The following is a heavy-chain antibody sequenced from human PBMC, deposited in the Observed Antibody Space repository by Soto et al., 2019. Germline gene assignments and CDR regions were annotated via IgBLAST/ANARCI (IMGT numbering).Heavy chain of an antibody. D-gene: IGHD1-7*01. J-gene: IGHJ4*01. CDR3: ARDNWNSY. V-gene: IGHV3-74*01. CDR1: GFTFSSYW. Sequence: EVQLVESGGGLVQPGVSVSLSCAASGFTFSSYWMHWVRQAPGKGLMWVSRIHNDGSTTRYADSVKGRFTISRDNAKNTLYLQMSSLRVEDTAAYYCARDNWNSYWGQGTLVTVSS. CDR2: IHNDGSTT.